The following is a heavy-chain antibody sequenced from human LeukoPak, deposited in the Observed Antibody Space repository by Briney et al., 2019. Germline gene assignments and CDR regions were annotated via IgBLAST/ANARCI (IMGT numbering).Heavy chain of an antibody. CDR2: IYYSGSM. D-gene: IGHD6-13*01. Sequence: SETLSLTCTVSGGSTTSDHWSWIRQSPGRGLEWIGHIYYSGSMKYNPTLMSRATISVDTSNNQFSLKLTTVTAADTAVYYCVVFIAGGGGRGYWGQGTLVTVSS. CDR3: VVFIAGGGGRGY. J-gene: IGHJ4*02. V-gene: IGHV4-59*01. CDR1: GGSTTSDH.